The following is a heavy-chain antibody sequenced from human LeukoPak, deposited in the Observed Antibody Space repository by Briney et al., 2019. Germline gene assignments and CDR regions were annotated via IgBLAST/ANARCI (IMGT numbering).Heavy chain of an antibody. CDR2: ISYDGSNK. D-gene: IGHD3-3*01. CDR1: GFTFSSYA. Sequence: GGSLRLSCAASGFTFSSYAMHWVRQAPGKGLEWVAVISYDGSNKYYADSVKGRFTISRDNSKNTLYLQMNSLRAEDTAVYYCVKEYDFWSGYYGYYFDYWGQGSLVTVSS. CDR3: VKEYDFWSGYYGYYFDY. V-gene: IGHV3-30-3*01. J-gene: IGHJ4*02.